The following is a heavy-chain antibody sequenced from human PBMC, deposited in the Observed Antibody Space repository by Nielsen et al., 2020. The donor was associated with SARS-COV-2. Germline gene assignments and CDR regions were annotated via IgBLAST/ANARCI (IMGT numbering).Heavy chain of an antibody. Sequence: WVRQAPGQGLEWMGIINPSGGSTSYAQKFQGRVTMTRDTSTSTVYMELSSLRSEDTAVYYRARESVDTAMALLYYYYYGMDVWGQGTTVTVSS. CDR2: INPSGGST. CDR3: ARESVDTAMALLYYYYYGMDV. D-gene: IGHD5-18*01. V-gene: IGHV1-46*01. J-gene: IGHJ6*02.